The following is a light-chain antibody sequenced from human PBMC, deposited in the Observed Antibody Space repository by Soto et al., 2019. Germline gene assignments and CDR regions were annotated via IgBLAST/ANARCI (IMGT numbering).Light chain of an antibody. J-gene: IGKJ3*01. CDR2: AAS. V-gene: IGKV3-20*01. Sequence: EIVLTQSPGTLSLSPGERATLSCRASQSLGSRKLAWYQQKPGQPPRLLIHAASTRATGIPDRFSGSGSGTDFTLTISRLEPEDFAVYFCELYGGSPLSFGPGTKEDVK. CDR3: ELYGGSPLS. CDR1: QSLGSRK.